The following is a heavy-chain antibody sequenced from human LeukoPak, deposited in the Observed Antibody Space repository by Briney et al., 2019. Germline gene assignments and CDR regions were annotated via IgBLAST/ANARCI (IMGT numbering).Heavy chain of an antibody. CDR2: INHSGST. V-gene: IGHV4-34*01. CDR1: GGSFSGYY. Sequence: SETLSLTCAVYGGSFSGYYWSWIRQPPGKGLEWIGEINHSGSTNYNPSLKSRVTISVDKSKNQFSLKLSSVTAADTAVYYCARKVTYIAAAGDFDYWGQGTLVTVSS. CDR3: ARKVTYIAAAGDFDY. D-gene: IGHD6-13*01. J-gene: IGHJ4*02.